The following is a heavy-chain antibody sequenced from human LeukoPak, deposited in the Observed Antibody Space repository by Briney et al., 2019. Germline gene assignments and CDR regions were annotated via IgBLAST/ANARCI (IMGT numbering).Heavy chain of an antibody. Sequence: GASVKVSCKASGYTFTGYYMHWVRQAPGQGLEWMGWINPNSGGTNYAQKFQGRVTMTRDTSISTAYMELSRLRSDDTAVYYCARDQDYVWGSYRYLGYWGQGTLVTVSS. CDR1: GYTFTGYY. J-gene: IGHJ4*02. CDR3: ARDQDYVWGSYRYLGY. D-gene: IGHD3-16*02. CDR2: INPNSGGT. V-gene: IGHV1-2*02.